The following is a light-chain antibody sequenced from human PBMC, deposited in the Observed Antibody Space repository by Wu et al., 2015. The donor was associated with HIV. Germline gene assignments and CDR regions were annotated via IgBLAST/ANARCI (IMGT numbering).Light chain of an antibody. CDR3: QKYNDAPWT. V-gene: IGKV1-27*01. J-gene: IGKJ1*01. CDR2: AAS. Sequence: DIQMTQSPSSLSASIGDRVTITCRASQGIANYLAWYQQKPGNIPKLLIFAASTLQSGVPSRFGGSGSGTDFTLTISRLLPEDVATYYCQKYNDAPWTFGQGTKVEIK. CDR1: QGIANY.